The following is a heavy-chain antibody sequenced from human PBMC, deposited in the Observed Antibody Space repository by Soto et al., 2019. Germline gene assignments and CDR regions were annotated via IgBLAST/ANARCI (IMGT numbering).Heavy chain of an antibody. CDR2: INGGGSSA. CDR3: TRGGGYSGYDPFDY. V-gene: IGHV3-74*01. Sequence: EVQLVESGGDLVQPGGSLRLSCAASGFSFSIFWMHWVRQAQGKGLVWVSSINGGGSSADYADSVKGRFTFSRDTAKNTVYLQMNSLRAEDTAVYYCTRGGGYSGYDPFDYWGQGTLVTVPS. CDR1: GFSFSIFW. J-gene: IGHJ4*02. D-gene: IGHD5-12*01.